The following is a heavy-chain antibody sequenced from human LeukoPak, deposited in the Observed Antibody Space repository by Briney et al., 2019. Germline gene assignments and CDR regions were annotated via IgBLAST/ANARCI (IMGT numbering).Heavy chain of an antibody. CDR3: ARDGGTGYFDY. CDR1: GGSFSGYY. D-gene: IGHD3-16*01. V-gene: IGHV4-34*01. J-gene: IGHJ4*02. CDR2: INHSGST. Sequence: PSETLSLTCAVYGGSFSGYYWSWIRQPPGKGLEWIGEINHSGSTNYNPSLKSRVTISVDTSKNQFSLKLSSVTAADTAVYYCARDGGTGYFDYWGQGTLVTVSS.